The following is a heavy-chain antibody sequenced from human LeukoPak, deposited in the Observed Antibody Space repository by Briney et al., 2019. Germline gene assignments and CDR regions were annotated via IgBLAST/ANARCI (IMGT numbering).Heavy chain of an antibody. V-gene: IGHV3-9*01. CDR1: GFTFDDYA. D-gene: IGHD6-13*01. CDR2: ISWNSGSI. Sequence: PGGSLRLSCAASGFTFDDYAMHWVRQAPGKGLEWVSGISWNSGSIGYADSVKGRFTISRDNAKNSLYLQMNSLRAEDTALYYCAKEATVAAAGYFQHWGQGTLVTVSS. J-gene: IGHJ1*01. CDR3: AKEATVAAAGYFQH.